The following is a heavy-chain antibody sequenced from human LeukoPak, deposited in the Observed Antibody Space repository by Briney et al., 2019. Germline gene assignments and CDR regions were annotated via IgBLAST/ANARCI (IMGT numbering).Heavy chain of an antibody. CDR3: ARDPNNYCSGGSCLFESTSYFQH. CDR1: VGTFSSYA. V-gene: IGHV1-69*13. J-gene: IGHJ1*01. D-gene: IGHD2-15*01. CDR2: IIPIFGTA. Sequence: ASVKVSCKASVGTFSSYAISWVRQAPGEGGEWMGVIIPIFGTANYAQKFQGRLTITAEEPTSTAYMELSSLRSEDKAVYYCARDPNNYCSGGSCLFESTSYFQHWGQGTLVTVSS.